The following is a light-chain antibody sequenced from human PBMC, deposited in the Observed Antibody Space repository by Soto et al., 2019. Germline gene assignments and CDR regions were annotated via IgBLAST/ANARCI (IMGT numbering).Light chain of an antibody. CDR3: QSYDSSLSGHVV. Sequence: QSVLTQPPSASGSPGQSVAISCTGTSSDVGGYNYVSWYQQHPGKAPKLMIYEVNKRPSGVPDRFSGSKSGTSASLAITGLQAEDEADYYCQSYDSSLSGHVVFGGGTKLTVL. J-gene: IGLJ2*01. CDR2: EVN. V-gene: IGLV2-8*01. CDR1: SSDVGGYNY.